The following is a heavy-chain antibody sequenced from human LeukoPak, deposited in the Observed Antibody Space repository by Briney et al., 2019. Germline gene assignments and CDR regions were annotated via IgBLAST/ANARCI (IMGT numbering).Heavy chain of an antibody. Sequence: SETLSLTCNVSGDYITTTNYYWAWIRQPPGKGLEWIASIFYSGNTYYNPSLKSRVIISMDTSRKQISLKLTSVTATDRALYYCARRSRLYKHETTGYHDSWGQGTLVTVSS. J-gene: IGHJ4*02. V-gene: IGHV4-39*01. CDR3: ARRSRLYKHETTGYHDS. CDR1: GDYITTTNYY. CDR2: IFYSGNT. D-gene: IGHD3-9*01.